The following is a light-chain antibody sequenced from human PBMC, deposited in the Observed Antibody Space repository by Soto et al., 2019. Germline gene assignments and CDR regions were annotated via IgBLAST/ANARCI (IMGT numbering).Light chain of an antibody. V-gene: IGKV3D-15*01. CDR1: QSFGGSY. Sequence: EIVLTQSPVTLSFSPGESATLSCRASQSFGGSYLAWYQQKPGQAPRLLIYGASSRATGIPDRFSGSGSGTAFTLTISSLQSEDFGVYYCQKYNNWPRTFGQGTKVDIK. CDR3: QKYNNWPRT. J-gene: IGKJ1*01. CDR2: GAS.